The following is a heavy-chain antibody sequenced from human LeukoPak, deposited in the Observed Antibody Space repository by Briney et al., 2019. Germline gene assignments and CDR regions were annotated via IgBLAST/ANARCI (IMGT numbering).Heavy chain of an antibody. J-gene: IGHJ6*02. CDR3: ARDMVRGVIKAPKSYGMDV. CDR2: INTNTGNP. Sequence: VASVKVSCKASGYTFTSYAMNWVRQAPGQGLEWVGWINTNTGNPTYAQGFTGRFVFSLDTSVSTAYLQISSLKAEDTAVYYCARDMVRGVIKAPKSYGMDVWGQGTTVTVSS. V-gene: IGHV7-4-1*02. D-gene: IGHD3-10*01. CDR1: GYTFTSYA.